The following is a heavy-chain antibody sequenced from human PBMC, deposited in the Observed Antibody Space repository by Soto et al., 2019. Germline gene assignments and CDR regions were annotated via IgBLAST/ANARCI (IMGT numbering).Heavy chain of an antibody. J-gene: IGHJ6*03. CDR3: AKAYSSGSYPGEFPTHYYYYYYMDV. D-gene: IGHD3-10*01. CDR1: GFTFSNFA. V-gene: IGHV3-23*01. CDR2: ISGSGGST. Sequence: GGSLRLSCAASGFTFSNFALSWVRQAPGKGLEWVSAISGSGGSTYYADSVKGRFTISRDNSKNTLYLQMNSLRAEDTAVYYCAKAYSSGSYPGEFPTHYYYYYYMDVWGRGTTVTVSS.